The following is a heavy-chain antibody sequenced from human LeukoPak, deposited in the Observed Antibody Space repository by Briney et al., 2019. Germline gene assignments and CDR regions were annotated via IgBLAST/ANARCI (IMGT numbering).Heavy chain of an antibody. CDR1: GYTFTGYY. D-gene: IGHD2-15*01. J-gene: IGHJ5*02. Sequence: ASVKVSCKASGYTFTGYYMHWVRQAPGQGLEWMGWINPNSGGTNYAQKFQGRVTMTRATSISTAYMELSRLRSDDTAVYYCARERVAARNWFDPWGQGNLVTVSS. CDR2: INPNSGGT. V-gene: IGHV1-2*02. CDR3: ARERVAARNWFDP.